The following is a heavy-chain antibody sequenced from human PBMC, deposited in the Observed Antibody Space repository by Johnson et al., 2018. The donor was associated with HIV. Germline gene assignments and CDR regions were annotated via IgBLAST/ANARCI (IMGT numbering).Heavy chain of an antibody. CDR2: ISYDGSNK. V-gene: IGHV3-30*04. CDR3: ARDQTYYYDTSGYQGAFDI. Sequence: QVQLVESGGGVVQPGRSLRLSCVASGFTLSNNAMHWVRQAPGKGLEWVAVISYDGSNKYYAHSVKGRFTISRDNARSTLYLQMNSLRPEEPAVYYCARDQTYYYDTSGYQGAFDIWGQGTMVIVSS. CDR1: GFTLSNNA. D-gene: IGHD3-22*01. J-gene: IGHJ3*02.